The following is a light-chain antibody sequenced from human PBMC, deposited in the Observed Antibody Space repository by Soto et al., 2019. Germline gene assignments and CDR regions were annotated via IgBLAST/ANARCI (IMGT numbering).Light chain of an antibody. J-gene: IGKJ1*01. CDR3: QQFNSFSPWT. CDR2: KAS. CDR1: QTISDW. Sequence: DIQMTHSPSTLSASILYIVTITFRSSQTISDWLALHQQKPGKAPKLLIYKASTLDSGVPSRFSGSGSGTQCTLTISSLQPDDVATYYCQQFNSFSPWTFGQGTKVDIK. V-gene: IGKV1-5*03.